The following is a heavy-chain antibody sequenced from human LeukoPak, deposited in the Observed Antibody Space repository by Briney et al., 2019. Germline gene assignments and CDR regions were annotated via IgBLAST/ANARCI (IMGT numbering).Heavy chain of an antibody. CDR3: ARILLVAVMD. D-gene: IGHD5-12*01. CDR2: IYTIGTT. Sequence: PWGALRLSCAASGFPFSNAWMSWVRPAPGKGLEWVSLIYTIGTTYYADSVKGRFTISRDNSKNTLYLQMDSLRAEDTAVYYCARILLVAVMDWGQGTPVTVSS. CDR1: GFPFSNAW. J-gene: IGHJ4*02. V-gene: IGHV3-66*01.